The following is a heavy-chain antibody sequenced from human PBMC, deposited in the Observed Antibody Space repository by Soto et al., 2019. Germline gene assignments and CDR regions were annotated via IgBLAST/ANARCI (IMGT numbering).Heavy chain of an antibody. CDR2: INAGNGNT. CDR3: ARSYYYGSGSYIANYYYYMDV. J-gene: IGHJ6*03. CDR1: GYTFTSYA. V-gene: IGHV1-3*01. Sequence: QVQLVQSGAEVKKPGASVKVSCKASGYTFTSYAMHWVRQAPGQRLEWMGWINAGNGNTKYSQKFQGRVTITRDTSASTANMELSSLRSEDTAVYYCARSYYYGSGSYIANYYYYMDVWGKGTTVTVSS. D-gene: IGHD3-10*01.